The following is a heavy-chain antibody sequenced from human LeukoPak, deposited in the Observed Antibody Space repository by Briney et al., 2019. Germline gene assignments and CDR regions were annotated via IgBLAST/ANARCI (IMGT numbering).Heavy chain of an antibody. CDR1: GGSISSSSYF. CDR3: ARQMNTVTADY. J-gene: IGHJ4*02. Sequence: PSETLSLTFTVSGGSISSSSYFWCWIRQPPGKGLEWIGSIFYSGSTYYNPSLNSRVTISIDTSKNQFSLRLSSVTAADTAVYYCARQMNTVTADYWGQGTLVTVSS. CDR2: IFYSGST. V-gene: IGHV4-39*01. D-gene: IGHD4-17*01.